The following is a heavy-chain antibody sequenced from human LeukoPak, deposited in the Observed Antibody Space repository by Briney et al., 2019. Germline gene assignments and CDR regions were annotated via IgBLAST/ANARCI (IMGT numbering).Heavy chain of an antibody. Sequence: ASVKVSCKASGYTFTSYYMHWVRQAPGQGLEWMGIINPSGGSTSYAQKLQGRVTMTTDTSTSTAYMELRSLRSDDTAVYYCARDGSVSSGYPNYWGQGTLVTVSS. CDR2: INPSGGST. J-gene: IGHJ4*02. D-gene: IGHD3-22*01. V-gene: IGHV1-46*01. CDR1: GYTFTSYY. CDR3: ARDGSVSSGYPNY.